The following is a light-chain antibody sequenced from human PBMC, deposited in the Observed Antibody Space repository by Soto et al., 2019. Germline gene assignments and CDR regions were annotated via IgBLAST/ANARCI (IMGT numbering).Light chain of an antibody. CDR3: QQSFGSPPIM. CDR1: QNIETD. V-gene: IGKV1-39*01. J-gene: IGKJ5*01. CDR2: VAS. Sequence: DIQMTQSPSPLSASLGDTVTISCRASQNIETDLHWDQQKAGKAPEVLLYVASVLKDGVSSRFSGSGYGTDFTLTITNLQPEDFAMYYCQQSFGSPPIMFGQGTRMDIK.